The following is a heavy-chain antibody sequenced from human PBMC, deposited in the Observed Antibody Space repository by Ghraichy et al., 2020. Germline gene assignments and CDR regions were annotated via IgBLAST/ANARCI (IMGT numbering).Heavy chain of an antibody. V-gene: IGHV1-18*01. J-gene: IGHJ5*02. CDR3: ARDSLRDSHWFDP. D-gene: IGHD3-22*01. Sequence: ASVKVSCKASGYTFTNYGFSWVRQAPGQGLEWMGWISTYKGITKYAQKFQGRVTMTTDTSTSTAYMELRSLRSDDTAVYYCARDSLRDSHWFDPWGQGTLVTVSS. CDR1: GYTFTNYG. CDR2: ISTYKGIT.